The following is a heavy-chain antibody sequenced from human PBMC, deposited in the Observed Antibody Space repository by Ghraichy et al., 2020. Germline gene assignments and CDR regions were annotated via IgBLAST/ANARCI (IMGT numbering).Heavy chain of an antibody. CDR2: ISSSSSYI. Sequence: GALRLSCAASGFTFSSYSMNWVRQAPGKGLEWVSSISSSSSYIYYADSVKGRFTISRDNAKNSLYLQMNSLRAEDTAVYYCARAIRQPNWDYWGQGTLVTVSS. J-gene: IGHJ4*02. CDR1: GFTFSSYS. D-gene: IGHD1-1*01. CDR3: ARAIRQPNWDY. V-gene: IGHV3-21*01.